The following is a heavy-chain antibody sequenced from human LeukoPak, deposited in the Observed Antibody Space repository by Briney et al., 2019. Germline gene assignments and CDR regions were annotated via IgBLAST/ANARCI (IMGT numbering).Heavy chain of an antibody. V-gene: IGHV4-39*01. CDR1: GGSIGSHLFY. CDR2: IYYSGST. D-gene: IGHD3-10*01. CDR3: ASMVRGVIVGPNYYSHYMDV. Sequence: PSETLSLTCTVSGGSIGSHLFYWAWIRQPPGKGLEWIGSIYYSGSTYYNPSLMGRVTISVDTSQNQFSVRLTSVTAADTDVYYCASMVRGVIVGPNYYSHYMDVWGPGATVTVS. J-gene: IGHJ6*03.